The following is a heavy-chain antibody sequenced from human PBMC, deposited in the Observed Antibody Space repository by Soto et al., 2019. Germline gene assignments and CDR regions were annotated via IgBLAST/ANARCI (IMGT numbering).Heavy chain of an antibody. Sequence: EVQLMESGGGLVQPGGSLRLSCAASGFSFKYYWMNWVRQAPGKGLEWVANIKSDGIEKYYLHSVKGRFTISRDNAKNSLSLQMNSLRAEDTAVYYCVGGSGWLPDYWGQGTLVTVSS. V-gene: IGHV3-7*01. CDR3: VGGSGWLPDY. D-gene: IGHD6-19*01. CDR1: GFSFKYYW. CDR2: IKSDGIEK. J-gene: IGHJ4*02.